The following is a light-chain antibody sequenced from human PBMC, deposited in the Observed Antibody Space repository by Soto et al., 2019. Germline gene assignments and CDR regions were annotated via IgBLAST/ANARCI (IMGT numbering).Light chain of an antibody. CDR3: QQYNSFPT. CDR1: KSISSW. Sequence: DIQMTQSPSTLSAWVGDRVTINCRASKSISSWLAWYQQKPGKAPKLLIYKASSLESGVPSRFSGSGSGTEFALTISSLQPDDFATYYCQQYNSFPTFGQGTKVEIK. CDR2: KAS. V-gene: IGKV1-5*03. J-gene: IGKJ1*01.